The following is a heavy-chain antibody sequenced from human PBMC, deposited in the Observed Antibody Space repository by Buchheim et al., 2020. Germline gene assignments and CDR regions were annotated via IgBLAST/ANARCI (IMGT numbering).Heavy chain of an antibody. CDR1: GFTFSTYC. V-gene: IGHV3-74*01. CDR2: ICSDGSDT. Sequence: EVQLVESGGGLVQPGGSLRLSCAASGFTFSTYCMHWVRQAPGKGLVWVSRICSDGSDTRYADSVKGRFTISRDNAKNTPYVQMNSLRAEDTAVYYCAREYVGHYYYGMDVWGQGTT. CDR3: AREYVGHYYYGMDV. J-gene: IGHJ6*02. D-gene: IGHD1-26*01.